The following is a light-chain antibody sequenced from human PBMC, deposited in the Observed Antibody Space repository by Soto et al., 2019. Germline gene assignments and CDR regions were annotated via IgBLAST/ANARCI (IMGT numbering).Light chain of an antibody. CDR3: QQYYNWPMYT. CDR2: GAS. J-gene: IGKJ2*01. Sequence: EIVMTQSPATLSVSPGERATLSCRASQSVSSKLAWYQQKPGQTPSLLIYGASTRATGIPARFSGSGSGTEFSLTISSLQSEDFAVYYCQQYYNWPMYTFGQGTKLEIK. CDR1: QSVSSK. V-gene: IGKV3D-15*01.